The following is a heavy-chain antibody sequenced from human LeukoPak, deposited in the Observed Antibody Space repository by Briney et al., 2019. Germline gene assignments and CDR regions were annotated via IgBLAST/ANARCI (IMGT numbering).Heavy chain of an antibody. CDR1: GFTVSSNY. V-gene: IGHV3-66*01. D-gene: IGHD3-3*01. CDR3: ARPGFWSGYYTGPFPGYYYGMDV. J-gene: IGHJ6*02. CDR2: IYSGGST. Sequence: PGGSLRLSCAASGFTVSSNYMSWVRQAPGKGLEWVSVIYSGGSTYYADSVKGRFTISRDNSKNTLYLQMNSLRAEDTAVYYCARPGFWSGYYTGPFPGYYYGMDVWGQGTTVTVSS.